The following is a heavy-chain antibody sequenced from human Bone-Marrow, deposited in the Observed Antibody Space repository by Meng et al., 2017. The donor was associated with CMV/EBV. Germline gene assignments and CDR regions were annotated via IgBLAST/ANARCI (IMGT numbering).Heavy chain of an antibody. D-gene: IGHD3-3*01. CDR2: IYPGDSDT. J-gene: IGHJ4*02. Sequence: GESLKISCKGSGYSFTSYWIGWVRQMPGKGLEWMGIIYPGDSDTRYSPSFQGQVTISADKSISTAYLQWSSLKASDTAMYYCARSGFYDFWSGYFYFDYWGQGPRVTGYS. CDR3: ARSGFYDFWSGYFYFDY. CDR1: GYSFTSYW. V-gene: IGHV5-51*01.